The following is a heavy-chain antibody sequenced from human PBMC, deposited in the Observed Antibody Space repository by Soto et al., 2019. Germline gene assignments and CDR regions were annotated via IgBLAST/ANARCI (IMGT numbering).Heavy chain of an antibody. CDR3: AKIPRAGRPYYFDY. D-gene: IGHD2-2*02. Sequence: QVQLVESGGGVVQPGRSLRLSCAASGFTFSSYGMHWVRQAPGKGLEWVAVISYDGSNKYYADSVKGRFTISRDNSKNTLYLQMNSLRAEDTAVYYCAKIPRAGRPYYFDYWGQGTLVTVSS. V-gene: IGHV3-30*18. J-gene: IGHJ4*02. CDR2: ISYDGSNK. CDR1: GFTFSSYG.